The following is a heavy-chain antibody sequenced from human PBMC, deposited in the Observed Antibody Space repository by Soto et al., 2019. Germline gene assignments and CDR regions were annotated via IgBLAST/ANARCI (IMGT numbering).Heavy chain of an antibody. D-gene: IGHD1-20*01. CDR1: GVSLGSGDYH. Sequence: QVQLQESGPGLVKPSQTLSLTCTVSGVSLGSGDYHWSWIRQPPGKGLEWIGYIHYSGSTYYNPSLQSRVTISIDTSKNQLSLKLSSVTAADTAVYYCVRDQRGYNSLDYWGQGTLVTVSS. CDR2: IHYSGST. J-gene: IGHJ4*02. V-gene: IGHV4-30-4*01. CDR3: VRDQRGYNSLDY.